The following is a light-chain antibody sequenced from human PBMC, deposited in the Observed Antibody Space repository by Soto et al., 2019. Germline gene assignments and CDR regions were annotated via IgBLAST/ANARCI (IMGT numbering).Light chain of an antibody. J-gene: IGLJ1*01. CDR2: DVS. V-gene: IGLV2-14*03. Sequence: QPVLTQPASVSGSPGQSITIPCTGTSSDVGTYNYVSWYQQHPGKAPKLMIYDVSYRSSGVSNRFSASKSGNTASLTISGLQAEDEADYYCSSYTSNNTYVFGTGTKLTVL. CDR3: SSYTSNNTYV. CDR1: SSDVGTYNY.